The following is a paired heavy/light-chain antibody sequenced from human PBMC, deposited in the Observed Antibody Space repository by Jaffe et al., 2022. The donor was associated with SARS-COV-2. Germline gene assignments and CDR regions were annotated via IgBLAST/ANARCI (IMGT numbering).Light chain of an antibody. CDR2: WAS. V-gene: IGKV4-1*01. Sequence: DIVMTQSPDSLTVSLGERATINCKSSQSLLFGSNRNNYLAWYQQKPGQPPKLLILWASTRESGVPARFTGSGSGTDFALTINSLQAEDAAVYYCQQYYGTPFTFGPGTKVDIK. CDR1: QSLLFGSNRNNY. CDR3: QQYYGTPFT. J-gene: IGKJ3*01.
Heavy chain of an antibody. J-gene: IGHJ4*02. CDR2: INTKTGLP. Sequence: QVQLVQSGSELKKPGASVTVSCQASGYTLSEYYMSWVRQAPGLGLEWMGWINTKTGLPTYAQGFAGRFLFSLDTSNSAAHLQISSLQADDTAIYYCARAPVTSGGLSAGLLGYWGQGSLVTVSS. CDR1: GYTLSEYY. V-gene: IGHV7-4-1*02. CDR3: ARAPVTSGGLSAGLLGY. D-gene: IGHD3-10*01.